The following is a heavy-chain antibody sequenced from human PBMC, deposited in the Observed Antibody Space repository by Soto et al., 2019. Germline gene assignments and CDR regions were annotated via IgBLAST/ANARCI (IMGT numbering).Heavy chain of an antibody. D-gene: IGHD3-9*01. V-gene: IGHV1-58*01. J-gene: IGHJ4*02. CDR2: IVVGSGNT. Sequence: ASVKVSCKASGFTFTSSAVQWVRQARGQRLEWIGWIVVGSGNTNYAQKFQERVTITRDMSTSTAHMELSSLRSEDTALYYCAADNSHTYYDILTGYYSPPSMFDYWGQGTLVTVSS. CDR3: AADNSHTYYDILTGYYSPPSMFDY. CDR1: GFTFTSSA.